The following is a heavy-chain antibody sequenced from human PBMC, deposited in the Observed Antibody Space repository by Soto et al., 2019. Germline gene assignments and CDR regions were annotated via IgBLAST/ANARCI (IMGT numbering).Heavy chain of an antibody. CDR3: ASSQKGYNWNYFDH. CDR2: VFYTGFT. D-gene: IGHD1-20*01. Sequence: SETLSLTCAVSGGSISGSYYYWGSLRQSPGRGPEWIGSVFYTGFTSYNPSLGSRVSVSVDTSKNQFSLKVSAVTAADTAVYYCASSQKGYNWNYFDHWGQGALVTVSS. V-gene: IGHV4-39*01. J-gene: IGHJ4*02. CDR1: GGSISGSYYY.